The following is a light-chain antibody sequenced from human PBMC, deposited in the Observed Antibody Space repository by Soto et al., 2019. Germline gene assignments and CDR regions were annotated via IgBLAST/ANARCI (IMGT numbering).Light chain of an antibody. V-gene: IGLV2-14*03. CDR3: SSHTTSNTRV. CDR1: SSYVGAYDF. J-gene: IGLJ1*01. CDR2: EVS. Sequence: QSVLTQPASVSGSPGRSIAISCTGTSSYVGAYDFVSWYQQHPDKAPKLLIYEVSNRPSGVSDRFSGSKSVNTATLTISGLQAEDEADYYCSSHTTSNTRVFGTGTKVTVL.